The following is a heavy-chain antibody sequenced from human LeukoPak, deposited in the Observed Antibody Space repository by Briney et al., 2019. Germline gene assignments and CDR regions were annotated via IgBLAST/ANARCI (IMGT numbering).Heavy chain of an antibody. CDR2: ISYDGSNK. CDR3: AKEGRVAVAGKHTYYFDY. D-gene: IGHD6-19*01. V-gene: IGHV3-30*18. J-gene: IGHJ4*02. Sequence: GGSLRLSCAASGFTLSSYDMHWVRQAPGKGLEWVAVISYDGSNKYYADSVKGRFTISRDNSKNTLYLQMNSLRAEDTAAYYCAKEGRVAVAGKHTYYFDYWGQGTLVTVSS. CDR1: GFTLSSYD.